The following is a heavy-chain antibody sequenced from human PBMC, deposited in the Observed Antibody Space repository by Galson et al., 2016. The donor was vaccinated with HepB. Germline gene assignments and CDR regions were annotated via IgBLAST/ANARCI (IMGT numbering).Heavy chain of an antibody. CDR3: ARAENWFDI. J-gene: IGHJ5*02. Sequence: TLSLTCTVSGDSLISGGYYWSWIRQHPGKGPEWIGYIYYSGTTYYNPSLKSRVTISVDTSKNQFSLTLSSVTAADTAVYYCARAENWFDIWGQGTLVTVSA. CDR1: GDSLISGGYY. CDR2: IYYSGTT. V-gene: IGHV4-31*03.